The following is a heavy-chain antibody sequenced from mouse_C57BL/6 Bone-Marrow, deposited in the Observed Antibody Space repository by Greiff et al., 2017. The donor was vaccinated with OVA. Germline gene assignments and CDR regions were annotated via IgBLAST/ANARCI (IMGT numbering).Heavy chain of an antibody. CDR3: ASGFITTVVAPGYFDY. Sequence: VQLQQPGAELVRPGTSVKLSCKASGYTFTSYWMHWVKQRPGQGLEWIGVIDPSDSYTNYNQKFKGKATLTVDTSSSTAYMQLSSLTSEDSAVYYCASGFITTVVAPGYFDYWGQGTTLTVSS. CDR1: GYTFTSYW. V-gene: IGHV1-59*01. CDR2: IDPSDSYT. D-gene: IGHD1-1*01. J-gene: IGHJ2*01.